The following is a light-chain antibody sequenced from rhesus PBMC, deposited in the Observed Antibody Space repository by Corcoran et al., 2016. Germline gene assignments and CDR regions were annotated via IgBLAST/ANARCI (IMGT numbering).Light chain of an antibody. CDR2: KAA. J-gene: IGKJ1*01. V-gene: IGKV1-22*01. CDR1: QSIGRW. Sequence: DIQMTQSPSSLSASVGDTVTITCRASQSIGRWLDWYQQTPGKAPKLLIYKAASLTSGIPSRFSGRGSGTDFILTISSLQPEEYAIYYCQQHSTEPWTFGQGTKVEIK. CDR3: QQHSTEPWT.